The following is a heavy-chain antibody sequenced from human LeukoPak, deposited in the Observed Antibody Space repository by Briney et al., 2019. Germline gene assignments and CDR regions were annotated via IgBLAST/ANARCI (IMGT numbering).Heavy chain of an antibody. Sequence: SVKVSCKASGGTFSSYAISWVRQAPGQGLEWMGGIIPIFGTANYAQKFQGRVTITADESTSTAYMELSSLRSEGTAVYYCARDLDNDSSGYYYSGAFDIWGQGTMVTVSS. CDR2: IIPIFGTA. V-gene: IGHV1-69*13. CDR1: GGTFSSYA. D-gene: IGHD3-22*01. CDR3: ARDLDNDSSGYYYSGAFDI. J-gene: IGHJ3*02.